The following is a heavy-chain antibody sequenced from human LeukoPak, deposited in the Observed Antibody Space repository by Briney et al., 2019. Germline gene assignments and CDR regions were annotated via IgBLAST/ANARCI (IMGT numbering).Heavy chain of an antibody. V-gene: IGHV4-30-2*01. D-gene: IGHD5-24*01. CDR1: GGSISSSSYY. Sequence: SETLSLTCTVSGGSISSSSYYWGWIRQPPGKGLEWIGYIYHSGSTFYNPSLESRVTISVDRSKNQFSLKLSSVTAADTAVYYCARGGDGYNYLDYWGQGTLVTVSS. CDR2: IYHSGST. CDR3: ARGGDGYNYLDY. J-gene: IGHJ4*02.